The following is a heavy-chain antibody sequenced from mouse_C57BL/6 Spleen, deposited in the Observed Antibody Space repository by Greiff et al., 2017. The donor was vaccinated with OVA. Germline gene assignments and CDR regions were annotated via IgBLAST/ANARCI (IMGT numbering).Heavy chain of an antibody. CDR1: GYTFTDYN. J-gene: IGHJ3*01. D-gene: IGHD1-1*01. V-gene: IGHV1-22*01. CDR3: ARDYYGSSSFGY. Sequence: EVQLQQSGPELVKPGASVKMSCKASGYTFTDYNMHWVKQSHGKSLEWIGYINPNNGGTSYNQKFKGKATLTVNKSSSTAYMELLSLTSEDSAVYYCARDYYGSSSFGYWGQGTLVTVSA. CDR2: INPNNGGT.